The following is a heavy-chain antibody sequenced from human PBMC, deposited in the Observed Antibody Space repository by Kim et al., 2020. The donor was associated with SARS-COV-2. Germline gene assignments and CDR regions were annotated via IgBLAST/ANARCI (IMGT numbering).Heavy chain of an antibody. Sequence: GGSLRLSCAASGFTFSSYGMHWVRQAPGKGLEWVAVIWYDGSNKYYADSVKGRFTISRDNSKNTLYLQMNSLRAEDTAVYYCARRSGYDSVCFDYWGQGTLVTVSS. CDR3: ARRSGYDSVCFDY. CDR1: GFTFSSYG. V-gene: IGHV3-33*01. D-gene: IGHD5-12*01. CDR2: IWYDGSNK. J-gene: IGHJ4*02.